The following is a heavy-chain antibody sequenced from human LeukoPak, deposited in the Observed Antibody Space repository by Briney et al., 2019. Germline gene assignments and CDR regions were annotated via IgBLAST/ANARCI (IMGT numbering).Heavy chain of an antibody. Sequence: GGALPLSCAASGCTFSTYWMSGLRQAPGRELEGVANIKQDGSEQYYVDSVKGRFTISRDNAKSSLYLQMNTLRPEDTAVYYCARERQNKNFWSGGDYWGQGTLVTVSS. J-gene: IGHJ4*02. CDR3: ARERQNKNFWSGGDY. V-gene: IGHV3-7*01. D-gene: IGHD3-3*01. CDR1: GCTFSTYW. CDR2: IKQDGSEQ.